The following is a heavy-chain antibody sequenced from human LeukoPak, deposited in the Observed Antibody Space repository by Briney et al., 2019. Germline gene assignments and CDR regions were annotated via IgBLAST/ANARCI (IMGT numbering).Heavy chain of an antibody. CDR1: GFTFSSYG. CDR3: AKDTFAITYYHDRSGNDY. J-gene: IGHJ4*02. D-gene: IGHD3-22*01. V-gene: IGHV3-30*18. CDR2: ISYDGSNK. Sequence: GGSLRLSCAASGFTFSSYGMHWVRQAPGKGLEWVAVISYDGSNKYYADSVKGRFTISRDNSKNTLYLQMNSLRAEDTAVYYCAKDTFAITYYHDRSGNDYRGQGTLVNGSS.